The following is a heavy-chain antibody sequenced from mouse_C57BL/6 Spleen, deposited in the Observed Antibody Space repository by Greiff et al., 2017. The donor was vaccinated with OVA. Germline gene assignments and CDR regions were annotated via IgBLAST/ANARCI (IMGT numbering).Heavy chain of an antibody. CDR3: ASDTTVVARGYFDV. CDR1: GYSITSGYY. CDR2: ISYDGSN. J-gene: IGHJ1*03. V-gene: IGHV3-6*01. Sequence: EVQLQESGPGLVKPSQSLSLTCSVTGYSITSGYYWNWIRQFPGNKLEWMGYISYDGSNNYNPSLKNRISITRDTSKNQFFLKLNSVTTEDTATYYCASDTTVVARGYFDVWGTGTTVTVSS. D-gene: IGHD1-1*01.